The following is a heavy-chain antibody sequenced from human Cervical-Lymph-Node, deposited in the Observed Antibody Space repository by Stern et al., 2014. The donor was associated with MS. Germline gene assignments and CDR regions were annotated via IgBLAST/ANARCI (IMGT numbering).Heavy chain of an antibody. V-gene: IGHV1-69*12. Sequence: QDQLVQSGAEVKKPGSSVKVSCKASGGTFSSYAISWVRQAPGQGLEWMGGVIPIFGTANYAQKFQGRVTITADESTSTAYMELSSLRSEDTAVYYCARDCCSVWWGHYSGMDVWGQGTTVTVSS. CDR2: VIPIFGTA. J-gene: IGHJ6*02. CDR3: ARDCCSVWWGHYSGMDV. CDR1: GGTFSSYA. D-gene: IGHD6-19*01.